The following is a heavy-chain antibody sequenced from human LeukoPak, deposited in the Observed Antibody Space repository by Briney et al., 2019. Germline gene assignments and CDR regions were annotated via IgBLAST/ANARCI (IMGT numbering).Heavy chain of an antibody. V-gene: IGHV3-23*01. CDR1: GLTFSSYA. CDR3: GREFTYGDYVDY. D-gene: IGHD4-17*01. J-gene: IGHJ4*02. CDR2: ISGSGGST. Sequence: GGSLRLSCAASGLTFSSYAMSWVRQAPGKGLEWVSAISGSGGSTYYADSVKGRFTISRDNAKNSLYLQMNSLRAEDAAVYYCGREFTYGDYVDYWGQGTLVTVSS.